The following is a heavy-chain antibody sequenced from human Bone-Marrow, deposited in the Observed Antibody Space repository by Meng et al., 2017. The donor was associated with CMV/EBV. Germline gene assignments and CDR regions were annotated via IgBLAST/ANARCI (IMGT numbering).Heavy chain of an antibody. Sequence: GESLKISYVASGFTFTNYWMMWLRQAPGKGLEWVATVNQDGRDEFYLDSVKGRFTTSADKAKSSVFLQMNSLRAEDTAVYYCVSTSGQWGQGALVTVSS. CDR2: VNQDGRDE. V-gene: IGHV3-7*01. CDR1: GFTFTNYW. J-gene: IGHJ4*02. CDR3: VSTSGQ. D-gene: IGHD3-16*01.